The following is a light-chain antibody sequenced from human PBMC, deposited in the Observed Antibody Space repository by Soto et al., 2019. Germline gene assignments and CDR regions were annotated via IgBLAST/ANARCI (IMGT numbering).Light chain of an antibody. CDR3: QQSYSTPPLT. Sequence: IHITQSPSSLYASVGDRVTITCRASQSISSYLNWYQQKPGKAPKLLIYAASSLQSGVPSRFSGSGSGTDFTLTISSLQPEDFATYYCQQSYSTPPLTFGGGTKVDIK. CDR2: AAS. J-gene: IGKJ4*01. CDR1: QSISSY. V-gene: IGKV1-39*01.